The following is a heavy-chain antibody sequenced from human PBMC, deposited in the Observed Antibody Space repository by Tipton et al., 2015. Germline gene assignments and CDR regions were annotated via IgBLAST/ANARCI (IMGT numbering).Heavy chain of an antibody. D-gene: IGHD1-26*01. CDR3: ARDGSYYGVYFDY. CDR1: GFTFSSYW. V-gene: IGHV3-7*01. J-gene: IGHJ4*02. CDR2: IKQDGSEK. Sequence: SLRLSCAASGFTFSSYWMSWVRQAPGKGLEWVANIKQDGSEKYYVDSVKGRFTISRDNAKNSLYLQMNSLRVEDTAVYYCARDGSYYGVYFDYWGQGTLVTVSS.